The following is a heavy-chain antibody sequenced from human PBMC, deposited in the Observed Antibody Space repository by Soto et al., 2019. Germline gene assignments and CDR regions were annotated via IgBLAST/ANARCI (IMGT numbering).Heavy chain of an antibody. J-gene: IGHJ5*02. CDR2: IWYDGSNK. CDR1: GFTFGSYG. CDR3: ARDARSYYGSGSPRWFDP. V-gene: IGHV3-33*01. Sequence: PGGSLRLSCAASGFTFGSYGIHWVRQAPGKGLEWVAVIWYDGSNKYYADSVKGRFTISRDNSKNTLYLQMNSLSAEDTAVYYCARDARSYYGSGSPRWFDPWGQGTLVTVSS. D-gene: IGHD3-10*01.